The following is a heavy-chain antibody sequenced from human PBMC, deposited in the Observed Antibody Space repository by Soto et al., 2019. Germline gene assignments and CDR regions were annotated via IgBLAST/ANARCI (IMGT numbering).Heavy chain of an antibody. CDR3: ARSRAIVVVPAPGAEKEAFDI. J-gene: IGHJ3*02. CDR2: ISSNGGST. CDR1: GFTFSSYA. D-gene: IGHD2-2*01. Sequence: GGSLRLSCAASGFTFSSYAMHWVRQAPGKGLEYVSAISSNGGSTYYANSVKGRFTISRDNSKNTLYLQMGSLRAEDMAVYYCARSRAIVVVPAPGAEKEAFDIWGQGTMVTVSS. V-gene: IGHV3-64*01.